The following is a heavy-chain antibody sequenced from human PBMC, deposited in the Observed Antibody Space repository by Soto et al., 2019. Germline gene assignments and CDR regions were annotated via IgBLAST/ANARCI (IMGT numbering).Heavy chain of an antibody. Sequence: EVQLVESGGGLVQPGGSLRLSCAGSGFTFSNYWMHWVRQAPGKGLEWVSRIDHDGPTDYADSVRGRFTISRDNAENTLYLQMNSLRPEDTAGDYCVRDSHGDYWGQGTLVTVSS. J-gene: IGHJ4*02. CDR1: GFTFSNYW. CDR2: IDHDGPT. CDR3: VRDSHGDY. V-gene: IGHV3-74*01.